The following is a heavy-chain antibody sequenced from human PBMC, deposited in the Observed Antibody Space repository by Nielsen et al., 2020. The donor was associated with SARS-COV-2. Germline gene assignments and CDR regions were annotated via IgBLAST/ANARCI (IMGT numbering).Heavy chain of an antibody. CDR1: GGSISSGDYY. CDR2: IYYSGST. J-gene: IGHJ5*02. V-gene: IGHV4-30-4*01. CDR3: ARGDQMVRGGAGWLKYNWFDP. D-gene: IGHD3-10*01. Sequence: SETLSLTCTVSGGSISSGDYYWSWIRQPPGKGLEWIGYIYYSGSTYYNPSLKSRVTISVDTSKNQFSLKLSSVTAADTAVYYCARGDQMVRGGAGWLKYNWFDPWGQGTLVTVSS.